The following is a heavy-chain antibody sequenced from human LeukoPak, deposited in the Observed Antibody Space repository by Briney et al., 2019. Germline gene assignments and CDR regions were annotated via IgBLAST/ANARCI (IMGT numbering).Heavy chain of an antibody. V-gene: IGHV3-53*01. Sequence: GGSLRLSCAASGFTVSSNYMSWVRQAPGKGLEWVSVIYSGGSTYYADSVKGRFTISRDNSKNTLYLQMNSLRAEDTAVYYCAIRRGYSGHTGEDYFDYWGQGTLVTVSS. CDR2: IYSGGST. CDR1: GFTVSSNY. J-gene: IGHJ4*02. CDR3: AIRRGYSGHTGEDYFDY. D-gene: IGHD5-12*01.